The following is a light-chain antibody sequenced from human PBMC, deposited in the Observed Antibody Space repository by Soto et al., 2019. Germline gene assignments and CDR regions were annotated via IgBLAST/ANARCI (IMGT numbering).Light chain of an antibody. Sequence: QSALTQPPSVSGSPGQSVTISCTGTSSDVGGYNYVSWYQQHPGKAPKLMIYDVSKRPSGVPDRFSGSKSGNTASLTISGLQAEDEADYYCCSYAGNYTLVFGGGTKLTVL. CDR1: SSDVGGYNY. V-gene: IGLV2-11*01. CDR3: CSYAGNYTLV. J-gene: IGLJ2*01. CDR2: DVS.